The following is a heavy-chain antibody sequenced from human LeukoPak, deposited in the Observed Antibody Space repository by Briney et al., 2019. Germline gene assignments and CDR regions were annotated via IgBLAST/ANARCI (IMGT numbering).Heavy chain of an antibody. Sequence: PGGSLRLSCAASGFTFSSYAMSWVRQAPGKGLEWVSGISWNSGSIGYADSVKGRFTISRDNAKNSLYLQMNSLRAEDMALYYCAKDGYSSSWYSIDYWGQGTLVTVSS. D-gene: IGHD6-13*01. J-gene: IGHJ4*02. CDR1: GFTFSSYA. CDR3: AKDGYSSSWYSIDY. V-gene: IGHV3-9*03. CDR2: ISWNSGSI.